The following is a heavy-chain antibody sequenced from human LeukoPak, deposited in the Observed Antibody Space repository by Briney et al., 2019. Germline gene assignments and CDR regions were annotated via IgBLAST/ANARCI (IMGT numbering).Heavy chain of an antibody. J-gene: IGHJ4*02. CDR2: IKQDGSEK. CDR1: GFTFSRYW. CDR3: ARDKGDYDTSGSLFVF. D-gene: IGHD3-22*01. Sequence: GGSLRLSCAASGFTFSRYWMSWVRRVTRKGLEWVANIKQDGSEKYYVDSVKGRFTISRDNAKNSLFLQMNSLRAEDTAVYYCARDKGDYDTSGSLFVFGGQGTLVTVSS. V-gene: IGHV3-7*03.